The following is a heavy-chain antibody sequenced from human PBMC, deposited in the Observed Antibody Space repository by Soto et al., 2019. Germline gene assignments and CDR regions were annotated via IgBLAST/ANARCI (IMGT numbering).Heavy chain of an antibody. CDR3: ARVYGSGSYRPYGMDV. J-gene: IGHJ6*02. D-gene: IGHD3-10*01. CDR1: GGTFGSYA. V-gene: IGHV1-69*13. Sequence: GASVKVSCKASGGTFGSYAISWVREAPGQGLEWMGGIIPIFGTANYAQKFQGRVTITADESTSTAYMELSSLRSEDTAVYYCARVYGSGSYRPYGMDVWGQGTTVTVSS. CDR2: IIPIFGTA.